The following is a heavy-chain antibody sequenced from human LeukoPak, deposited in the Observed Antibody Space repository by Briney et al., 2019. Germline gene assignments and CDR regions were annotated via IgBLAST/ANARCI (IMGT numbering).Heavy chain of an antibody. D-gene: IGHD3-3*01. CDR1: GFTFSNYY. Sequence: PGGSLRLSCAVSGFTFSNYYMSWVRQAPGKGLEWVANINQVGTETFYVDSVKGRFTISRDNSKNTLYLQMNSLRAEDTAVYYCAKVSDYDFWSGTGNWFDPWGQGTLVTVSS. J-gene: IGHJ5*02. V-gene: IGHV3-7*03. CDR2: INQVGTET. CDR3: AKVSDYDFWSGTGNWFDP.